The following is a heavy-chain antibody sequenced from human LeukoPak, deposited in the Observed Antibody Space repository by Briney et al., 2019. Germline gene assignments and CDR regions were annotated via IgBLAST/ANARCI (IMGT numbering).Heavy chain of an antibody. J-gene: IGHJ6*03. Sequence: GGSLRLSCAASGFSVSSNYMNWVRQSPGKGLEWVSGIYSGGRTYYAASVRGRFTMSRDNSKNTLYLQMKSLRAEDTAVYYCARAPPADDYADYGVPKKYYFYLDVWGKGTTVTISS. CDR3: ARAPPADDYADYGVPKKYYFYLDV. D-gene: IGHD4-17*01. CDR2: IYSGGRT. V-gene: IGHV3-53*01. CDR1: GFSVSSNY.